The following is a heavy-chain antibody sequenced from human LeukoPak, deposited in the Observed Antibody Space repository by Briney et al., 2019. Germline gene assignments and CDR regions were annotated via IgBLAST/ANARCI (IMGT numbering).Heavy chain of an antibody. V-gene: IGHV1-2*02. Sequence: GASVKVSCKASGYSFTGNYLHWVRQAPGQGLEWMGWIHPKTRGTHYQQSFQGRVIMTTDTSISTAYMEVTRLTSDDTTMYYCARGTLLDAFDIWGQGTMVTVSS. CDR2: IHPKTRGT. CDR3: ARGTLLDAFDI. CDR1: GYSFTGNY. J-gene: IGHJ3*02.